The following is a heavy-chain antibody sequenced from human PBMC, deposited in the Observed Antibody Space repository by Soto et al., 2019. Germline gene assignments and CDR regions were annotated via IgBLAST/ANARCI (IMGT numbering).Heavy chain of an antibody. J-gene: IGHJ6*02. CDR2: ISYDGSNK. V-gene: IGHV3-30*18. CDR3: AKDIVVVVAATDGMDV. Sequence: LRLSCAASGSTFSSYGMHWVRQAPGKGLEWVAVISYDGSNKYYADSVKGRFTISRDNSKNTLYLQMNSLRAEDTAVYYCAKDIVVVVAATDGMDVWGQGTTVTVSS. D-gene: IGHD2-15*01. CDR1: GSTFSSYG.